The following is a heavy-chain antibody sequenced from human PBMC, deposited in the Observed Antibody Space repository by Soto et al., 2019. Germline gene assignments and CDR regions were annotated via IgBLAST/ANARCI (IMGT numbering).Heavy chain of an antibody. D-gene: IGHD2-21*02. CDR1: GGSISSSSYY. J-gene: IGHJ4*02. CDR3: ARQRAGDDFDY. V-gene: IGHV4-39*01. Sequence: QLQLQESGPGLVKPSETLSLTCTVSGGSISSSSYYWGWIRQPPGKGLEWIGSIYYSGSTYYNPSLKSRVTISVDTSKNQFSLKLSSVTAADTAVYYCARQRAGDDFDYWGQGTLVTVSS. CDR2: IYYSGST.